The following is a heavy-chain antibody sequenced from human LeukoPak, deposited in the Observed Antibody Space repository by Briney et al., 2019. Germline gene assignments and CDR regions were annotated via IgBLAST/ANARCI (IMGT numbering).Heavy chain of an antibody. J-gene: IGHJ3*02. CDR3: ARDRQGYCSGGSCFLAYYNAFDI. D-gene: IGHD2-15*01. Sequence: ASVKVSCKASGYTFTSYDINWVRQATGQGLEWMGIINPSGGSTSYAQKFQGRVTMTRDMSTSTVYMELSSLRSEDTAVYYCARDRQGYCSGGSCFLAYYNAFDIWGQGTMVTVSS. CDR1: GYTFTSYD. V-gene: IGHV1-46*01. CDR2: INPSGGST.